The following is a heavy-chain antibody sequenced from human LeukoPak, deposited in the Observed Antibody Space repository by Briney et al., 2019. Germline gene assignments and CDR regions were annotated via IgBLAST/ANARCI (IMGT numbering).Heavy chain of an antibody. J-gene: IGHJ3*02. CDR2: IEGDGSRT. CDR1: GFTLGDFW. V-gene: IGHV3-74*01. D-gene: IGHD1-26*01. CDR3: TRDFSYDAFDI. Sequence: PGGSLRLSCAASGFTLGDFWVFWVRQAPGKGLEWVSRIEGDGSRTNTADSVKGRFTISRDNAKNTVYLQMNSLRVEDTAVYYCTRDFSYDAFDIWGQGTMVTVSS.